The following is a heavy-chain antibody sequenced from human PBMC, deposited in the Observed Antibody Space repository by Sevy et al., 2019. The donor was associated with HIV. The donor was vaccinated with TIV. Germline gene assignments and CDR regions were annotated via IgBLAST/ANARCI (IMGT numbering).Heavy chain of an antibody. CDR3: TKNTAAAGVGGFDY. J-gene: IGHJ4*02. V-gene: IGHV3-30*02. CDR1: RFTFSHYG. CDR2: IGYDATDE. D-gene: IGHD6-13*01. Sequence: GGSLRLSCSASRFTFSHYGMHWVRQAPGKGLEWVSFIGYDATDEYYADSVKGRFTISRDNSKNTLYLQMNGLRTEDTAVYYCTKNTAAAGVGGFDYWGQGTLVTVSS.